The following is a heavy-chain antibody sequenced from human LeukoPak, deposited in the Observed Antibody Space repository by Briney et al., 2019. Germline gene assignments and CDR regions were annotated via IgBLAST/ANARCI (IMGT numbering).Heavy chain of an antibody. D-gene: IGHD6-13*01. J-gene: IGHJ4*02. CDR3: ARDSFFIAAAGTIDY. CDR1: GYTFSDFG. CDR2: IGAYNDNT. Sequence: GASVKVSCKASGYTFSDFGITWVRQAPGQGVEWMGWIGAYNDNTNYAQKLQGRVTMTTDTSTSTAYMELRSLRSDDTAVYYCARDSFFIAAAGTIDYWGQGTLVTVSS. V-gene: IGHV1-18*01.